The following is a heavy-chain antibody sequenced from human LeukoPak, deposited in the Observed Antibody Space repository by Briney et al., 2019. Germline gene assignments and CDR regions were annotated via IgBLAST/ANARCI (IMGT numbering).Heavy chain of an antibody. CDR1: GGSISNYY. Sequence: SETLSLTCTVSGGSISNYYWSWIRQPPGRGLEWIGYVYSSGSTNYNPSLKSRVTISIDTSKNQLSLKLSSVTAADTAVYYCARGPTRYYFDYWGQGTLVTVSS. CDR2: VYSSGST. CDR3: ARGPTRYYFDY. V-gene: IGHV4-59*01. J-gene: IGHJ4*02.